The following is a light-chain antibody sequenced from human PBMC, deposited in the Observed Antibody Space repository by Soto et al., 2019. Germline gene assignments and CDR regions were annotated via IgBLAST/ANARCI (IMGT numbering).Light chain of an antibody. J-gene: IGLJ1*01. CDR2: SNN. CDR3: AAWDDSLSGYV. Sequence: QSVLTQPPSASGTPGQRVTISCSGSTSNIGSNTVNWYQQLLGTAPKLLIYSNNQRPSGVPDRFSGSKSGTSASLAISGLQSEDEADYYCAAWDDSLSGYVFGTGTQLTVL. CDR1: TSNIGSNT. V-gene: IGLV1-44*01.